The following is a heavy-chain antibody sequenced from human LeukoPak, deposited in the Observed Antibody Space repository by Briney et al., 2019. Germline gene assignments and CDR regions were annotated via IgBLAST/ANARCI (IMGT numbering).Heavy chain of an antibody. CDR1: GGSISGYY. CDR3: ARLSRIAAAGRYDYHSLDV. Sequence: SETLSLTCSVSGGSISGYYWNWIRQPPGKGLEWIAYIYYSRSTNYNPSLKSRVTISVDTSKNQFSLKLTSVTAADTAVYYCARLSRIAAAGRYDYHSLDVWGKGTTVTVSS. D-gene: IGHD6-13*01. CDR2: IYYSRST. J-gene: IGHJ6*04. V-gene: IGHV4-59*01.